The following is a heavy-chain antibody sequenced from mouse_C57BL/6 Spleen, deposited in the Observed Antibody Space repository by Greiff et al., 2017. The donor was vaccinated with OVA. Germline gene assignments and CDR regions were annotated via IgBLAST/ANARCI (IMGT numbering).Heavy chain of an antibody. D-gene: IGHD1-1*01. CDR3: ARPPFTTVDMGD. Sequence: EVKLVESGGGLVKPGGSLKLSCAASGFTFSDYGMHWVRQAPEKGLEWVAYISSGSSTIYYADTVKGRFTISRDNAKNPLFLQMTSLRSEDTAMYYCARPPFTTVDMGDWGQGTSVTVAS. J-gene: IGHJ4*01. CDR2: ISSGSSTI. CDR1: GFTFSDYG. V-gene: IGHV5-17*01.